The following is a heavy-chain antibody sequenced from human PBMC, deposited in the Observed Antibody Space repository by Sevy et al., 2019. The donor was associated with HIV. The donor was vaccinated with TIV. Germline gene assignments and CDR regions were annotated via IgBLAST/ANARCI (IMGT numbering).Heavy chain of an antibody. CDR2: IYHSGST. V-gene: IGHV4-38-2*02. CDR1: GYSISSGYY. Sequence: SETLSLTCTVSGYSISSGYYWGWIRQPPGKGLEWIGSIYHSGSTYYNPSLKSRVTISVDTSKNQFSLKLSSVTAADTAVYYCAREVYPRHNSSGYRGYWGQGTLVTVSS. D-gene: IGHD3-22*01. CDR3: AREVYPRHNSSGYRGY. J-gene: IGHJ4*02.